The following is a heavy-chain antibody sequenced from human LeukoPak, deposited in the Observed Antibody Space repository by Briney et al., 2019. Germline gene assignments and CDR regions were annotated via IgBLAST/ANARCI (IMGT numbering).Heavy chain of an antibody. V-gene: IGHV3-7*04. D-gene: IGHD2-21*01. CDR2: IKEDGSEK. J-gene: IGHJ3*01. Sequence: PGESLRLSCAASGFTFSNYWLSWVRQAPGKGLKWVANIKEDGSEKYYADSVKGRFTISRDNAKNSLNLQMNSLRAEDTAVYYCAREGLWVGLDSGKTRQAYWESWGQGTMVTVSS. CDR3: AREGLWVGLDSGKTRQAYWES. CDR1: GFTFSNYW.